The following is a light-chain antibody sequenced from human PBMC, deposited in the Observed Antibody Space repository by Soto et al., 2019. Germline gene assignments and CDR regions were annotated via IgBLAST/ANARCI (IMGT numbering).Light chain of an antibody. J-gene: IGKJ1*01. CDR2: KLS. CDR3: MQATQFPWT. Sequence: DIVMTQTPLSSPVTLGQPASISCRSSQSLVHSDGNTYLSWLQQRPGQPPRLLIYKLSNRFSGVPDILNGSGAGTDSTLKISTVEAEDVGVYYFMQATQFPWTFGQGTKVEIK. V-gene: IGKV2-24*01. CDR1: QSLVHSDGNTY.